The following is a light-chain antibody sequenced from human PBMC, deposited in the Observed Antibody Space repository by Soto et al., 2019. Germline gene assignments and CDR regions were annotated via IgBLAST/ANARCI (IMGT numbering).Light chain of an antibody. CDR1: SSGVGGYNY. Sequence: QSALTQPASVSGSPGQSITISCTGTSSGVGGYNYVSWYQQEPGKAPKLMIYDVSNRPSGVSNRFSGSKSGNTASLTISGLQAEDEADYYCSSYTSGTTFVFGTGTKLTVL. CDR2: DVS. V-gene: IGLV2-14*01. J-gene: IGLJ1*01. CDR3: SSYTSGTTFV.